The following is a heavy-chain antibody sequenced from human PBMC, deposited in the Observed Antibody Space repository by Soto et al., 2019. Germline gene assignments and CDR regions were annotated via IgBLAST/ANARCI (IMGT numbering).Heavy chain of an antibody. V-gene: IGHV4-61*01. CDR1: GGSVSSGSYY. CDR2: IYYSGST. D-gene: IGHD3-22*01. Sequence: QVQLQESGPGLVKPSETLSLTCTVSGGSVSSGSYYWSWIRQPPGKGLEWIGYIYYSGSTNYNPSLKSRVTISVDTSKNQFSLKLSSVTAADTAVYYCARVGYDSSGYYLDYYYYYGMDVWGQGTTVTVSS. J-gene: IGHJ6*02. CDR3: ARVGYDSSGYYLDYYYYYGMDV.